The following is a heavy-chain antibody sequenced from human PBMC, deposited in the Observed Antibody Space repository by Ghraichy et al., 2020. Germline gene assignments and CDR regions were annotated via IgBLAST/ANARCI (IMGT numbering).Heavy chain of an antibody. J-gene: IGHJ5*02. Sequence: WGSLRLSCAASGFTFSSYAMSWVRQAPGKGLEWVSAISGSGGSTYYADSVKGRFTISRDNSKNTLYLQMNSLRAEDTAVCYCAKDQMEWLLPGWFDPWGQGTLVTVSS. CDR2: ISGSGGST. V-gene: IGHV3-23*01. CDR1: GFTFSSYA. D-gene: IGHD3-3*01. CDR3: AKDQMEWLLPGWFDP.